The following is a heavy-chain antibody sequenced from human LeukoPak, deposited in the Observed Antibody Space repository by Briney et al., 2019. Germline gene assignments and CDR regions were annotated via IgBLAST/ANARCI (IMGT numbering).Heavy chain of an antibody. CDR1: GFTFSDYY. D-gene: IGHD4-17*01. V-gene: IGHV3-11*04. CDR2: ISSSGSII. CDR3: ARVGGGLDYGDYPSPIDY. J-gene: IGHJ4*02. Sequence: GGSLRLSCAASGFTFSDYYMSWIRQAPGKGLEWVSYISSSGSIIYYADSVKGRFTISRDNAKNSLNLQMNSLRAEDTAVYYCARVGGGLDYGDYPSPIDYWGQGTLVTVSS.